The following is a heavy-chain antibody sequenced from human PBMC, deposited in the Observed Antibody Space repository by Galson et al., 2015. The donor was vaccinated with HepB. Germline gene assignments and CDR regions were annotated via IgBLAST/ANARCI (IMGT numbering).Heavy chain of an antibody. J-gene: IGHJ5*02. CDR3: ARVNYYDSSGLGWFDP. Sequence: SGYTFTGYYMHWVRQAPGQGLEWMGWINPNSGGTNYAQKFQGRVTMTRDTSISTAYMELSRLRSDDTAVYYCARVNYYDSSGLGWFDPWGQGTLVTVSS. CDR1: GYTFTGYY. V-gene: IGHV1-2*02. CDR2: INPNSGGT. D-gene: IGHD3-22*01.